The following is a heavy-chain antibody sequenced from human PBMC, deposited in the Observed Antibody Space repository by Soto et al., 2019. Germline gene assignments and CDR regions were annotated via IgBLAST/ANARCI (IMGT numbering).Heavy chain of an antibody. CDR3: AKALYVLRYFDWLSPPDY. CDR2: ISGSGGST. D-gene: IGHD3-9*01. J-gene: IGHJ4*02. CDR1: GLTFSSYA. V-gene: IGHV3-23*01. Sequence: GWSLRLSCAASGLTFSSYAMSWVRQAKGKGLEWVSAISGSGGSTYYADSVKGRFTISRDNSKNTLYLQMNSLRAEDTAVYYCAKALYVLRYFDWLSPPDYWGQGTLVTVSS.